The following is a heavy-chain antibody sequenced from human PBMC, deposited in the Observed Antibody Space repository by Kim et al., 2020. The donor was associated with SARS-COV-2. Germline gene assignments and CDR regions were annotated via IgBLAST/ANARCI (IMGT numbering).Heavy chain of an antibody. Sequence: ASVKVSCKASGYTFTSYYMHWVRQAPGQGLEWMGIINPSGGSTSYAQKFQGRVTMTRDTSTSTVYMELSSLRSEDTAVYYCARVMVIIPRAGAFDIWAKGQWSPSLQ. J-gene: IGHJ3*02. CDR3: ARVMVIIPRAGAFDI. CDR2: INPSGGST. CDR1: GYTFTSYY. D-gene: IGHD3-3*01. V-gene: IGHV1-46*01.